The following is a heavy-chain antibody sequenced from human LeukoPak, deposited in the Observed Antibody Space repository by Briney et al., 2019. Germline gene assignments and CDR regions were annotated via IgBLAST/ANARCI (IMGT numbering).Heavy chain of an antibody. V-gene: IGHV4-31*03. Sequence: SETLSLTCTVSGCSISSGGYYWSWIRQHPGKGLEWIGYIYYSGSTYYNPPLKSRVTISVDTSKNQFSLKLSSVTAADTAVYYCARGAGASSWYFDLWGRGTLVTVSS. D-gene: IGHD6-13*01. J-gene: IGHJ2*01. CDR2: IYYSGST. CDR3: ARGAGASSWYFDL. CDR1: GCSISSGGYY.